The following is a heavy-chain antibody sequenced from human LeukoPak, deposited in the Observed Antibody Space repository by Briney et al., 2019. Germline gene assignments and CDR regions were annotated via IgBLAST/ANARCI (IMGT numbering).Heavy chain of an antibody. CDR1: GFTVSSNY. V-gene: IGHV3-72*01. CDR3: ARSLGYCSSTSCPLYYFDS. D-gene: IGHD2-2*01. J-gene: IGHJ4*02. Sequence: GGSLRLSCAASGFTVSSNYMDWVRQAPGKGLEWVGRTRNKANSYTTEYAASVKGRFTISRDDLKNSLYLQMNSLKTEDTAVYYCARSLGYCSSTSCPLYYFDSWGQGTLVTVSS. CDR2: TRNKANSYTT.